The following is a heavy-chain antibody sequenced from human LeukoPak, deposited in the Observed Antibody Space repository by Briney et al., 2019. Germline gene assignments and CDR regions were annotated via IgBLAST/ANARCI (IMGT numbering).Heavy chain of an antibody. CDR1: GFTFSTFA. V-gene: IGHV3-23*01. D-gene: IGHD5-12*01. CDR3: AKDGLRGYDFDS. CDR2: ITNLAGTI. Sequence: GGSPRLSCATSGFTFSTFAMSWVRQAPGKGLEWVASITNLAGTINYADSVRGRFTISRDNSKNTLFLQMRSLRVEVTAEYYCAKDGLRGYDFDSWGQGTRVIVSS. J-gene: IGHJ5*01.